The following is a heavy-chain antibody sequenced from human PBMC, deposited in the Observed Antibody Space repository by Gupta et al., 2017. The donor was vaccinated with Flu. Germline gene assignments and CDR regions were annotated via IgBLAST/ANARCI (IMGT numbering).Heavy chain of an antibody. CDR3: ARDSGWKYVDY. D-gene: IGHD1-1*01. Sequence: YGADSVRGRFTISRDNSKNTLFLQLNSLRAEDTAVYYFARDSGWKYVDYWGHGTLLTVSS. J-gene: IGHJ4*01. V-gene: IGHV3-30*01.